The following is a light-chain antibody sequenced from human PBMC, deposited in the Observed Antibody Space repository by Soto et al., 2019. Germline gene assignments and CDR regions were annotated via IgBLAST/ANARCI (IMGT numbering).Light chain of an antibody. Sequence: QSALTQPPYASGSPGQSVTISCTGTSRDVGGYNYVSWYQPHPGKAPKLMIYEVSKRPSGVPDRFSGSKSGNTASLTVSGLQAEDEADYYCSSYAGSNNLVVFGGGTKVTVL. V-gene: IGLV2-8*01. J-gene: IGLJ2*01. CDR3: SSYAGSNNLVV. CDR2: EVS. CDR1: SRDVGGYNY.